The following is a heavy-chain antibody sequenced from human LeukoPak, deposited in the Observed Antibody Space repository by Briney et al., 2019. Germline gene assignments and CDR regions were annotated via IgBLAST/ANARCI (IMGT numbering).Heavy chain of an antibody. Sequence: GGSLRLSCAASGFTFSSYAMHWVRQAPGKGLEWVAVISYDGSNKYYADSVKGRFTISRDNSKNTLYLQMNSLRAEDTAVYYCARDPYSGGYGAYYYYYMDVWGKGTTVTVSS. CDR1: GFTFSSYA. J-gene: IGHJ6*03. D-gene: IGHD6-19*01. CDR3: ARDPYSGGYGAYYYYYMDV. V-gene: IGHV3-30*04. CDR2: ISYDGSNK.